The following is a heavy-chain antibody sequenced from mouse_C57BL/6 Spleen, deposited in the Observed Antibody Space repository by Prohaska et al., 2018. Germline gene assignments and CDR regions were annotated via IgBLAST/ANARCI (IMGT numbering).Heavy chain of an antibody. V-gene: IGHV1-81*01. D-gene: IGHD4-1*01. CDR3: ARWDEYFDV. CDR2: IYPRSGNT. CDR1: GYTFTSYG. Sequence: QVQLQQSGAELARPGASVKLSCKASGYTFTSYGISWVKQRTGQGLEWIGEIYPRSGNTYYNEKFNGKATLTADKSSSTAYMELRSLTSEDSAVYFCARWDEYFDVWGTGTTVTVSS. J-gene: IGHJ1*03.